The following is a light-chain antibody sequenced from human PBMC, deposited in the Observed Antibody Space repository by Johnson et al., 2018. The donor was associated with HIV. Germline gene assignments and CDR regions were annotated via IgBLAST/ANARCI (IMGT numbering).Light chain of an antibody. V-gene: IGLV1-51*02. J-gene: IGLJ1*01. Sequence: SVLTQPPSVSAAPGQKVTISCSGSSSNIGNNYVSWYQQLPGTAPKLLIYENNKRPSGIPDRFSGSKSGTSATLGITGLQTGAEADYYCGTWDSSLSASYVFGTGTKVTVL. CDR1: SSNIGNNY. CDR3: GTWDSSLSASYV. CDR2: ENN.